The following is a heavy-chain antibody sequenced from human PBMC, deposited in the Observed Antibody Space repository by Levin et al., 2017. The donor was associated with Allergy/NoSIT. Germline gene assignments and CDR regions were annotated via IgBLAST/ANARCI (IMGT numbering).Heavy chain of an antibody. CDR3: ARSQKKYYYDTSGYPFDN. J-gene: IGHJ4*02. CDR2: IIPSYGTS. CDR1: GDTFSTSV. D-gene: IGHD3-22*01. V-gene: IGHV1-69*01. Sequence: KISCKASGDTFSTSVISWVRQAPGHGLEWMGGIIPSYGTSNHSQIFQGRVTFSADASTRTAYMELSSLRSEDTAVYFCARSQKKYYYDTSGYPFDNWGQGTLVTVSA.